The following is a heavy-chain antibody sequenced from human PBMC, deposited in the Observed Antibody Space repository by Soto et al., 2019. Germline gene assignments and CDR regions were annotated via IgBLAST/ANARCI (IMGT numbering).Heavy chain of an antibody. Sequence: GGSLRLSCAAPGFTFSSYAMSWVRQAPGKGLEWVSAISGSGGSTYYEDSVQGRFTISRDNSKNTLYLQITSLSTKDTVVDYCAKGSWGCSNAGCYTKHGRRYGMDVWSQGTTVT. CDR1: GFTFSSYA. J-gene: IGHJ6*01. CDR2: ISGSGGST. CDR3: AKGSWGCSNAGCYTKHGRRYGMDV. V-gene: IGHV3-23*01. D-gene: IGHD2-2*02.